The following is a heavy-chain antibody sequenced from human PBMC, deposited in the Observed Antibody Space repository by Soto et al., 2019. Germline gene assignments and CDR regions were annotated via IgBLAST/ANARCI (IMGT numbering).Heavy chain of an antibody. CDR1: GYTFTGYY. V-gene: IGHV1-2*04. J-gene: IGHJ4*02. CDR2: INPNSGGT. CDR3: AREAPATAMNFDY. D-gene: IGHD2-2*01. Sequence: GASVKVSCKASGYTFTGYYMHWVRQAPGQGLEWMGWINPNSGGTNYAQKFQGWVTMTRDTSISTAYMELSRLRSDDTAVYYCAREAPATAMNFDYWGQGTLVTVSS.